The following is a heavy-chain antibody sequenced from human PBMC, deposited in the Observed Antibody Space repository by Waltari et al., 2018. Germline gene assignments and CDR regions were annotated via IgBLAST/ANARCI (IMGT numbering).Heavy chain of an antibody. V-gene: IGHV3-30*02. CDR1: GFSFSTTG. CDR3: AKGADSSGYYSNWFDP. Sequence: QVQLVESGGGVVQPGGSLRRSCAASGFSFSTTGVPWVRQAPGKGLEWVAFVSYDGINKHYADSVKGRFTISKDNSNNMLYLQMNSLRAEDTAVYYCAKGADSSGYYSNWFDPWGQGTLVTVSS. CDR2: VSYDGINK. J-gene: IGHJ5*02. D-gene: IGHD3-22*01.